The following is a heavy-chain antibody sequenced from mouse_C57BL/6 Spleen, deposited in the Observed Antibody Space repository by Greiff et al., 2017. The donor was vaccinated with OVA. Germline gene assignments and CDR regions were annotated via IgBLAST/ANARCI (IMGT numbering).Heavy chain of an antibody. CDR3: ARAGVYSNPLAY. CDR1: GYTFTGYW. Sequence: VQLQQSGAELMKPGASVKLSCKATGYTFTGYWIEWVKQRPGHGLEWIGEILPGSGSTNYTEKFKGKATFTADTSANTAYMQLSSQTTEESAIYCCARAGVYSNPLAYWGQGTLVTVSA. J-gene: IGHJ3*01. V-gene: IGHV1-9*01. CDR2: ILPGSGST. D-gene: IGHD2-5*01.